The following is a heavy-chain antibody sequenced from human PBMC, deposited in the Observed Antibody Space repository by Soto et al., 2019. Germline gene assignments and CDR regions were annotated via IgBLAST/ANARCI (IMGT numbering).Heavy chain of an antibody. CDR2: LYAGGTT. Sequence: EVQLVESGGDLIQPGGSLRLSCAASGFSVSSNHMSWVRQAPGKGLQWVSVLYAGGTTYYADSVKGRFTISRDNSGNTLYLQMNSLRLEDTAVYFCARGLPRGDRDYWGQGTLFTVSS. V-gene: IGHV3-53*01. J-gene: IGHJ4*02. CDR1: GFSVSSNH. D-gene: IGHD4-17*01. CDR3: ARGLPRGDRDY.